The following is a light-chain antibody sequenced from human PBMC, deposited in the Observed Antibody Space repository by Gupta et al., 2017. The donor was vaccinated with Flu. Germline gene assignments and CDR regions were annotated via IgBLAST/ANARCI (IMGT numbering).Light chain of an antibody. CDR2: GAS. CDR1: QSVSSN. CDR3: QQDNQENT. J-gene: IGKJ2*01. V-gene: IGKV3-15*01. Sequence: SPATLSVSPGETATLSCRASQSVSSNLAWYQQKPGQAPRLLIYGASTRATGIPARFSGSGSGTEFTLTISSLQSEDFAIYYCQQDNQENTFGQGTKLEIK.